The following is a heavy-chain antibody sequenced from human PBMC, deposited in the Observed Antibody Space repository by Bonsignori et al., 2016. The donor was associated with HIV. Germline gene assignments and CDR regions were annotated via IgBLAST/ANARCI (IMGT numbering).Heavy chain of an antibody. Sequence: EVQLVESGGALVQPGGSLRLSCAASGFTVYSNFMAWVRQAPGKRLEWVSVIYSGGGNTYYADSVKGRFTISRDSSKNTLYLQMNSLRVGDTAVYYCARVSGLEIMAYYDSWG. CDR2: IYSGGGNT. CDR3: ARVSGLEIMAYYDS. V-gene: IGHV3-66*02. D-gene: IGHD2-8*01. CDR1: GFTVYSNF. J-gene: IGHJ4*01.